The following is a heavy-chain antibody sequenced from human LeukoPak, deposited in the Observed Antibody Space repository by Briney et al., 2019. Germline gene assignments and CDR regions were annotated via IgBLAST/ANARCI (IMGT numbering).Heavy chain of an antibody. Sequence: GGSLRLSCAASRFTFSSYAMSWVRQAPGKGLEWVSAISGSGGSTYYADSVKGRFTISRDNSKNTLYLQMNSLRAEDTAVYYCAKDYGDYVLGYWGQGTLVTVSS. CDR2: ISGSGGST. J-gene: IGHJ4*02. CDR3: AKDYGDYVLGY. CDR1: RFTFSSYA. V-gene: IGHV3-23*01. D-gene: IGHD4-17*01.